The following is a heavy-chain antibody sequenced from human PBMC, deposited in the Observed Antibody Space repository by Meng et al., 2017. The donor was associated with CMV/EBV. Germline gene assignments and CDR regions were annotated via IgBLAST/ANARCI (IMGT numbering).Heavy chain of an antibody. J-gene: IGHJ4*02. CDR2: IYYSGST. Sequence: SETLSLTCTVSGGSISSSSYYWGWIRQPPGKGLEWIGSIYYSGSTHYNPSLKSRVTISVDTSKNQFSLKLSSVTAADTAVYYCAIIGYKEWDYWGQGTLVTVSS. CDR3: AIIGYKEWDY. CDR1: GGSISSSSYY. V-gene: IGHV4-39*07. D-gene: IGHD3-3*01.